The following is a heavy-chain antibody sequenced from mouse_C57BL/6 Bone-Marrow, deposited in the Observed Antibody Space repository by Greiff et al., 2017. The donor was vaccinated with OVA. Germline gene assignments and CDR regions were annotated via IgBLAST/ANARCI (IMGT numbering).Heavy chain of an antibody. D-gene: IGHD2-1*01. J-gene: IGHJ3*01. Sequence: QVQLQQPGAELVKPGTSVKLSCKASGYTFTSYWMHWVKQRPGQGLEWIGMIHPNSGSTNYNEKVKSKATLTVDKASSTAYMQLSSLTSEDSAVYYCARGVYFPFAYGGQGTLVTVSA. CDR2: IHPNSGST. V-gene: IGHV1-64*01. CDR1: GYTFTSYW. CDR3: ARGVYFPFAY.